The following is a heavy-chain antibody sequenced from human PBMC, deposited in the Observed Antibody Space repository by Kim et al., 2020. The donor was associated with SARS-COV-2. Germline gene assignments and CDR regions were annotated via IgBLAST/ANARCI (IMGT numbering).Heavy chain of an antibody. Sequence: ADAVKGRITISRDNAKNSLYLQMNSLRAEDTAVYYCARMTTVTFGWYFDLWGRGTLVTVSS. D-gene: IGHD4-17*01. J-gene: IGHJ2*01. CDR3: ARMTTVTFGWYFDL. V-gene: IGHV3-21*01.